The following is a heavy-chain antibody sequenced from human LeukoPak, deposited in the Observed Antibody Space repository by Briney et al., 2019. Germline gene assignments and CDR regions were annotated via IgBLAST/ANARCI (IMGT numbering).Heavy chain of an antibody. J-gene: IGHJ4*02. V-gene: IGHV3-23*01. Sequence: PGASLRLSCAASGFTFSSYAMSWVRQAPGKGLEWVSAISGSGGSTYYADSVKGRFTISRDNSKNTLYLQMNSLRAEDTAVYYCAIDMGYSSGIDYWGQGTLVTVSS. CDR2: ISGSGGST. CDR3: AIDMGYSSGIDY. CDR1: GFTFSSYA. D-gene: IGHD6-19*01.